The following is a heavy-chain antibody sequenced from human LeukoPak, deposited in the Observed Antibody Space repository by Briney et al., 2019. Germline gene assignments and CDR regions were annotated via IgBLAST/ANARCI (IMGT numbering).Heavy chain of an antibody. CDR1: GGSISSYY. CDR2: IYYSGST. CDR3: ARVEGTGGWSHYYYYYYMDV. Sequence: PSETLSLTCTVSGGSISSYYWSWIRQPPGKGLEWIGSIYYSGSTYYNPSLKSRVTISVDTSKNQFSLKLSSVTAADTAVYYCARVEGTGGWSHYYYYYYMDVWGKGTTVTVSS. D-gene: IGHD6-19*01. V-gene: IGHV4-39*07. J-gene: IGHJ6*03.